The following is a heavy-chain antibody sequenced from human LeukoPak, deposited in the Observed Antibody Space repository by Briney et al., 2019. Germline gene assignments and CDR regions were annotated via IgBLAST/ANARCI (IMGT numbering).Heavy chain of an antibody. Sequence: GGSLGLSCAASGFTFSSYWMNWVRQAPGKGLEWVANMKRDGNEKNYVDSVKGRFSISRDNAKNSLYLQMDSLRAEDTAVYYCAKEGAYPIITYDSWGQGALVTVSS. D-gene: IGHD3-10*01. CDR1: GFTFSSYW. CDR2: MKRDGNEK. V-gene: IGHV3-7*01. CDR3: AKEGAYPIITYDS. J-gene: IGHJ5*01.